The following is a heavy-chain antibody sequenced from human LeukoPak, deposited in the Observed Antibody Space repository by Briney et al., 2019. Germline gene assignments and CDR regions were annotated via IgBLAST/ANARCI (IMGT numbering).Heavy chain of an antibody. J-gene: IGHJ5*02. V-gene: IGHV1-69*13. D-gene: IGHD6-13*01. CDR3: ARAIDSSSRGNWFDP. CDR1: GGTFSSYA. Sequence: GASVKVSCKASGGTFSSYAISWVRQAPGQGLEWMGGIIPIFGTANYAQKFQGRVTITADESTSTAYMELSSLRSEDTAVYYCARAIDSSSRGNWFDPWGQGTLVTVSS. CDR2: IIPIFGTA.